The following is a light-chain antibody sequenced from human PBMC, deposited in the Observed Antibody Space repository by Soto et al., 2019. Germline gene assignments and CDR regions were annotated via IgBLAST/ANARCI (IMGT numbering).Light chain of an antibody. CDR1: QSVSSY. Sequence: EIALTQSPDTLSLSPGERATLSCRASQSVSSYLAWYQQKPGQAPRLLIYGASSRAPGIPDRFSGSGSGTDFTLAISRLEPGDSAVYFCQQCDTSPWTFGQGTKVEIK. CDR3: QQCDTSPWT. J-gene: IGKJ1*01. CDR2: GAS. V-gene: IGKV3-20*01.